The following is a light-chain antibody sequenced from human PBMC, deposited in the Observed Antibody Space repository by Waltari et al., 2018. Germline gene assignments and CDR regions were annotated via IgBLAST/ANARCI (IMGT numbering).Light chain of an antibody. CDR2: GAS. V-gene: IGKV1-17*01. CDR1: QGISTS. J-gene: IGKJ4*01. Sequence: DIQMTQSPSSLSASAGDRVTITCRASQGISTSLNWYQQKPGKAPNRLIYGASRLESGVPSRFSGSGSGTDFTLTISSLQPEDFATYYCLQYNSNPLTFGGGTKVEIK. CDR3: LQYNSNPLT.